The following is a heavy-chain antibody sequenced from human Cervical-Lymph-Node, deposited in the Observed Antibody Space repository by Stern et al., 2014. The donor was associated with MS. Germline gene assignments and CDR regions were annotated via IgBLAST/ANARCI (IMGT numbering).Heavy chain of an antibody. J-gene: IGHJ4*02. CDR1: GFTFSSYG. CDR2: ISYDGSNK. Sequence: QVQLMQSGGGVVQPGRSLRLSCAASGFTFSSYGMHWVRQAPGKGLEWVAVISYDGSNKYYADSVKGRFTISRDNSKNTLYLQMNSLRAEDTAVYYCAKDASTPFDYWGQGTLVTVSS. D-gene: IGHD1-1*01. V-gene: IGHV3-30*18. CDR3: AKDASTPFDY.